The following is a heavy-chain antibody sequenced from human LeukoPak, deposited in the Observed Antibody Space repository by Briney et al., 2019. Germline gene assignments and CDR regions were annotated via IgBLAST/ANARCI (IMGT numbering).Heavy chain of an antibody. J-gene: IGHJ6*03. Sequence: SETLSLTCTVSGGSIRSSSYYLGWIRQPPGKGLEWIGSIYYCGSIFYNPPLKSRLPISIDTYTNESSLKLSSVTAADTAVYYCARLRYYDSSGYYYYYYYMDVWGKGTTVTVSS. CDR2: IYYCGSI. D-gene: IGHD3-22*01. V-gene: IGHV4-39*01. CDR3: ARLRYYDSSGYYYYYYYMDV. CDR1: GGSIRSSSYY.